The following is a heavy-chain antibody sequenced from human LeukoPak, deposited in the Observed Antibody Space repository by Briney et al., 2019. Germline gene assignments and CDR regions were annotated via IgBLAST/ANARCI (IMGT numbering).Heavy chain of an antibody. J-gene: IGHJ3*02. V-gene: IGHV3-64*01. D-gene: IGHD3-16*01. CDR3: ARDRVGGWAFDI. Sequence: GGSLSLSCAASGFTFSSYWMHWVRQAPGKGLEYVSAISENGGRTYYANSVKGRFTNSRDNSKNTLYLQMDSLRAEDMAVYYCARDRVGGWAFDIWGQGTMVTVSS. CDR2: ISENGGRT. CDR1: GFTFSSYW.